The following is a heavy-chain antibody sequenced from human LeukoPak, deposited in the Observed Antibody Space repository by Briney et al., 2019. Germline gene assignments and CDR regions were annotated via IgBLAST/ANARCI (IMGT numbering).Heavy chain of an antibody. CDR1: GFTFSSYE. V-gene: IGHV3-48*03. CDR2: ISSSGSTI. Sequence: GGSLRLSCAASGFTFSSYEMNWVREAPGKGLEWVSYISSSGSTIYYAGSVKGRFTISRDNAKNSLYLQMNSLRAEDTAVYYCAELGITMIGGVWGKGTTVTISS. CDR3: AELGITMIGGV. D-gene: IGHD3-10*02. J-gene: IGHJ6*04.